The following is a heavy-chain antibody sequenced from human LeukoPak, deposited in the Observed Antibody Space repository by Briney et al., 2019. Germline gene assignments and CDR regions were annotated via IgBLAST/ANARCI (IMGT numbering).Heavy chain of an antibody. CDR2: INPSGGST. D-gene: IGHD1-14*01. CDR3: ARGAPVTILTWFDP. Sequence: ASVKVSCTASGYTFTSYYMHWVRQAPGQGLEWMGVINPSGGSTSYAQKFQGRVTMTSDMSTSTVYLELRSPRSEDPAVYYCARGAPVTILTWFDPWGQATLVTVSS. V-gene: IGHV1-46*01. J-gene: IGHJ5*02. CDR1: GYTFTSYY.